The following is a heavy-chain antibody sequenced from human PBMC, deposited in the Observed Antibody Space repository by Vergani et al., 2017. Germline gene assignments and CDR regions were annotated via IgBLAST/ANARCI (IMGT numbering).Heavy chain of an antibody. J-gene: IGHJ4*02. D-gene: IGHD2-15*01. Sequence: EVQLVESGGGLVQPGRSLRLSCAASGFTFDDYAMHWVRQAPGKGLEWVSGISWNSGSIGYADSVKGRFTISRDNAKNSLYLHMKSLRAEDTALYYCAKGAGYCNGGSCSDFDYWGQGTLVSGTS. CDR1: GFTFDDYA. CDR2: ISWNSGSI. V-gene: IGHV3-9*01. CDR3: AKGAGYCNGGSCSDFDY.